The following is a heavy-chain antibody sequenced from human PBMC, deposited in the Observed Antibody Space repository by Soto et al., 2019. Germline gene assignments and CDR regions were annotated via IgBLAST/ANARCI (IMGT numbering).Heavy chain of an antibody. CDR2: ICSGGST. CDR1: GGSISSRDDC. V-gene: IGHV4-39*01. J-gene: IGHJ4*02. D-gene: IGHD3-3*01. Sequence: PSETLSLTCTVSGGSISSRDDCWGWIRQPPGKGLEWIGNICSGGSTYYNPSLKSRVTISVDTSKNQFSLKLSSVTAADTAVYYCARLGGYYQAFDNRGQGTLVTVSS. CDR3: ARLGGYYQAFDN.